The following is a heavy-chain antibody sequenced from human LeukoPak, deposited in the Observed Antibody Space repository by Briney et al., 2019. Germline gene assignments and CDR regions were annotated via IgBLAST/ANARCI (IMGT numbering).Heavy chain of an antibody. Sequence: GASVKVSCKASGYTFTGYYMHWVRQAPGQGLEWMGWINPNSGSTNYAQKFQGWVTMTRDTSISTAYMELSRLRSDDTAVYYCARGVSQYQLLGLDYYYGMDVWGKGTTVTVSS. D-gene: IGHD2-2*01. J-gene: IGHJ6*04. V-gene: IGHV1-2*04. CDR2: INPNSGST. CDR1: GYTFTGYY. CDR3: ARGVSQYQLLGLDYYYGMDV.